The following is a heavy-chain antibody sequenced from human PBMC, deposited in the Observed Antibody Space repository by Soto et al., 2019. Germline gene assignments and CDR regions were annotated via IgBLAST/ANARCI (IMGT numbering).Heavy chain of an antibody. CDR1: GYTFTSYG. Sequence: QVQLVQSGGEVKKPGASVKVSSKASGYTFTSYGITWVRQAPGQGLEWMGWISTYSGYTNYAQNLQGRVTMTKDTSTSTAYMELSSLRSDDTAVYYCASGVATGGYWGQGTLVTVSS. V-gene: IGHV1-18*01. J-gene: IGHJ4*02. CDR3: ASGVATGGY. CDR2: ISTYSGYT. D-gene: IGHD5-12*01.